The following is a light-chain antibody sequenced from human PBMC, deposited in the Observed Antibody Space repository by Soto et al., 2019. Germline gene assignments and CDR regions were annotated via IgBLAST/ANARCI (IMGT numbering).Light chain of an antibody. Sequence: IQMTQSPSSLSASVGDRVTITGRASQGISNYLAWYQQKPGKVPDLLIYGASTLKSGVPSRFSGSGSGTDFTLTISSLQPEDVATDYCQKYNSAQFTFGPGTKVDIK. CDR3: QKYNSAQFT. CDR2: GAS. CDR1: QGISNY. J-gene: IGKJ3*01. V-gene: IGKV1-27*01.